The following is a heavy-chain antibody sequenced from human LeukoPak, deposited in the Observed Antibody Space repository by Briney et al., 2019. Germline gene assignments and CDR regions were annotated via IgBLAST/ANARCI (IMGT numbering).Heavy chain of an antibody. J-gene: IGHJ4*02. V-gene: IGHV3-23*01. CDR2: ISGSGGST. CDR3: AKDPQDYGEPQGYFDY. CDR1: GFTFSSYA. Sequence: GGSLRLSCAASGFTFSSYAMSWVRQAPGKGLEWVSAISGSGGSTYYADSVKGRFTISRDNSKNTLYLQMNSLRAEDTAVYYCAKDPQDYGEPQGYFDYWGQGTLVTVSS. D-gene: IGHD4-17*01.